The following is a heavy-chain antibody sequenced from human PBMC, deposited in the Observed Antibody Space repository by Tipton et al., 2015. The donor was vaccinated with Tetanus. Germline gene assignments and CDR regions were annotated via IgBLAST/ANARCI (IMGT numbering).Heavy chain of an antibody. CDR2: IHYSGDT. D-gene: IGHD3-16*01. V-gene: IGHV4-31*03. CDR1: GGSISSGEYY. CDR3: AREPGFSYGCKY. J-gene: IGHJ4*02. Sequence: TLSLTCNVSGGSISSGEYYWSWIRRHPGKGLQWIGSIHYSGDTHSPPSLKSRFTMSVDTSKNQFSLKLNSVKAADTAIYYCAREPGFSYGCKYWGQGILVTVSS.